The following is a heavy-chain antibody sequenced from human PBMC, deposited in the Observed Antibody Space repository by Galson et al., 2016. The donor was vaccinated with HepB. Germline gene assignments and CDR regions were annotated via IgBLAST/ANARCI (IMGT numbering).Heavy chain of an antibody. CDR2: MLSDADNK. J-gene: IGHJ5*02. V-gene: IGHV3-33*01. Sequence: SLRLSCAASGFFFSNFGSHWVRQAPGKGLEWVAVMLSDADNKYYAESVKGRFTISRDNSKNTLYLQMNSLRAEDTAVYYCARDLFLGGPVRDPWGQGTLVIVSS. CDR1: GFFFSNFG. D-gene: IGHD3-16*01. CDR3: ARDLFLGGPVRDP.